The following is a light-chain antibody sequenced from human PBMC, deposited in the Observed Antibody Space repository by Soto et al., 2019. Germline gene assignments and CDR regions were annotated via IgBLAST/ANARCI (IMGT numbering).Light chain of an antibody. CDR2: GND. CDR1: ISNIGSKS. Sequence: QPVLTQPPSASGTPGQRVTISCSGSISNIGSKSVNWYQQLPRRAPKLLIFGNDQRPSGVPDRFSASKSGTPASLAISGLQSEDEADYYCAAWDVSLNGRVFGGGTKLTVL. CDR3: AAWDVSLNGRV. J-gene: IGLJ3*02. V-gene: IGLV1-44*01.